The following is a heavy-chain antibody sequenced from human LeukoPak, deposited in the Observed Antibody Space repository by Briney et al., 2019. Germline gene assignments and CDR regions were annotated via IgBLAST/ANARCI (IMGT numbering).Heavy chain of an antibody. CDR3: ARMPRLLDP. D-gene: IGHD2-21*01. CDR1: GFTFSEYY. J-gene: IGHJ5*02. Sequence: GGSLRLSCAASGFTFSEYYMIWLRQAPGKGLESVSFISGPSNDTKYADSVRGRFTISGDNARNSLYLQMDSLRADDTAVYYCARMPRLLDPWGQGTLVTVSS. V-gene: IGHV3-11*03. CDR2: ISGPSNDT.